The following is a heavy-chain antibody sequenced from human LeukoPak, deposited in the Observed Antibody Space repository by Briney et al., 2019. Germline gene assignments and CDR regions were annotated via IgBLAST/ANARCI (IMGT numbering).Heavy chain of an antibody. V-gene: IGHV3-30-3*01. CDR1: GFTFSTYS. J-gene: IGHJ3*01. CDR3: ARDHHGIHSAFDV. CDR2: ISSDGSIT. D-gene: IGHD1-14*01. Sequence: GRSLRLSCAASGFTFSTYSMHWVRRAPGKGVEGGAVISSDGSITSYGDSVKGRFTISRDNAKNTLFLQMSSLRAEDTAVYYCARDHHGIHSAFDVWGQGTMVTVS.